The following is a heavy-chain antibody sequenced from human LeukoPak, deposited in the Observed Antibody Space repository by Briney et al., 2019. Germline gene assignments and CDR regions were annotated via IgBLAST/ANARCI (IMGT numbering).Heavy chain of an antibody. Sequence: PSQTLSLTCTVSGVSISSGAYYWSWIRQHPGKGLEWIGYIYYSGSTYYNPSLKSRVTISVDTSKNQFSLRLSSVTAADTAVYYCVSGNGYDFRYFDYWGQGTLVTVSS. D-gene: IGHD5-12*01. CDR2: IYYSGST. CDR1: GVSISSGAYY. CDR3: VSGNGYDFRYFDY. J-gene: IGHJ4*02. V-gene: IGHV4-31*03.